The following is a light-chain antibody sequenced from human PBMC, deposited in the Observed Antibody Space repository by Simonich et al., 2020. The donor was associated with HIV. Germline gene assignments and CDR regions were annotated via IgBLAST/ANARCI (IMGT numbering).Light chain of an antibody. CDR1: QSISSW. CDR2: KAS. V-gene: IGKV1-5*03. Sequence: IQMTQSPSTLSASVGDRVTITCRASQSISSWLAWYQPKPGKAPKLLIYKASSLESGGPSRFSGSGSGTEFTLTISSLQPDDFATYYCQQYNSYSTWTFGQGTKVEIK. CDR3: QQYNSYSTWT. J-gene: IGKJ1*01.